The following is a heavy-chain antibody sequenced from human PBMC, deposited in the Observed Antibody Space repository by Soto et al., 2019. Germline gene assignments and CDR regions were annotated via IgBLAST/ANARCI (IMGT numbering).Heavy chain of an antibody. CDR1: GYSFTNYW. CDR3: ARQGFYGSGSMGWFDP. J-gene: IGHJ5*02. V-gene: IGHV5-51*01. Sequence: GETLKISCKDSGYSFTNYWIGWVRQMPGKGLEWMGIIYPGDSDTRYSPSFQGQVTISADKSISTAYLQWSSLKASDTAMYYCARQGFYGSGSMGWFDPWGQGTLVTVSS. CDR2: IYPGDSDT. D-gene: IGHD3-10*01.